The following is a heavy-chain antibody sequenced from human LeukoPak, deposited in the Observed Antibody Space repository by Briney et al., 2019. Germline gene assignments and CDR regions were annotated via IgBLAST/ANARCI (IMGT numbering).Heavy chain of an antibody. CDR1: GYTFTSYG. Sequence: GASVKVSCKASGYTFTSYGISWVRQAPGQGLEWMGRINPNSGGTNYAQKFQGRVTMTRDTSISTAYMELSRLRSDDTAVYYCARGAEYYYDSSGYGVYWGQGTLVTVSS. J-gene: IGHJ4*02. D-gene: IGHD3-22*01. V-gene: IGHV1-2*06. CDR3: ARGAEYYYDSSGYGVY. CDR2: INPNSGGT.